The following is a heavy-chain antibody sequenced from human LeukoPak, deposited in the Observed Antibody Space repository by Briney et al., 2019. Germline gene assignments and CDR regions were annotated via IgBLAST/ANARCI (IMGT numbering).Heavy chain of an antibody. Sequence: GGSLRLSCAASGFTFSSYSMNWVRQAPGKGLEWVSSISSSSSYIYYADSVKGRFTISRDNAKNSLYLQMNSLRAEDTAVYYCARSRIEILGTYYFDYWGQGTPVTVSS. CDR2: ISSSSSYI. D-gene: IGHD2-15*01. V-gene: IGHV3-21*01. CDR1: GFTFSSYS. CDR3: ARSRIEILGTYYFDY. J-gene: IGHJ4*02.